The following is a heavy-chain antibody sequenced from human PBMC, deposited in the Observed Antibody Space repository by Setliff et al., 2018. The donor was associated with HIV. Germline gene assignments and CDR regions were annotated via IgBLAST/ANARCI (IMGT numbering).Heavy chain of an antibody. CDR1: GYSFTNYW. Sequence: ESLKISCKGSGYSFTNYWIGWVRQMPGKGLEWMGIIYPGDSDTRYSPSFQGQVTISADKSISTAYLQWSSLKASDTAMYYCARHGYCSGTSCSEYYYYYGMDVWVPETLLVTVSS. J-gene: IGHJ6*02. CDR2: IYPGDSDT. CDR3: ARHGYCSGTSCSEYYYYYGMDV. D-gene: IGHD2-2*03. V-gene: IGHV5-51*01.